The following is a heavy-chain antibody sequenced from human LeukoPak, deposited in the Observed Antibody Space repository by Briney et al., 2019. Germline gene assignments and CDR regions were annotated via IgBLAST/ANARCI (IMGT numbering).Heavy chain of an antibody. V-gene: IGHV3-74*01. Sequence: GGSLRLSCAASGFTFSDFWMHWVRQAPGKGLVWVSRINSDGSSTEYADSVKGRFTISRDNAKNTLYLQMNSLGAEDTAVYYCARGWVPSDITMNWGQGTMVTVSS. J-gene: IGHJ3*01. D-gene: IGHD3-22*01. CDR3: ARGWVPSDITMN. CDR1: GFTFSDFW. CDR2: INSDGSST.